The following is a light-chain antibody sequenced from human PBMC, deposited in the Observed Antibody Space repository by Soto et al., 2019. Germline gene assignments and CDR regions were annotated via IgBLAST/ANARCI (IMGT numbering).Light chain of an antibody. CDR3: LLSYSGARVV. V-gene: IGLV7-46*01. CDR2: DTT. J-gene: IGLJ3*02. Sequence: QAVVTQEPSLTVSPGGTVTLTCGSSTGAVTSGHYPYWFQQKPGQAPRTLIYDTTHRHSWTPARFSASLLGGKAALTLSGALPEDEADYYCLLSYSGARVVFGGGTKLTVL. CDR1: TGAVTSGHY.